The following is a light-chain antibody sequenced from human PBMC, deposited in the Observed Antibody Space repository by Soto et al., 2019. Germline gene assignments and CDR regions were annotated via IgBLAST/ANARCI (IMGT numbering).Light chain of an antibody. Sequence: QPVLTQPRSVSGSRGQSVTISCTGTSSDVGGYNYVSWYQQHPGTAPKLMIYDVSMRPSGVPDRFSGSKSGNTASLTISGLQAEDEADYYCCSYAGSYTFYVFGTGTKVTVL. J-gene: IGLJ1*01. CDR1: SSDVGGYNY. CDR2: DVS. V-gene: IGLV2-11*01. CDR3: CSYAGSYTFYV.